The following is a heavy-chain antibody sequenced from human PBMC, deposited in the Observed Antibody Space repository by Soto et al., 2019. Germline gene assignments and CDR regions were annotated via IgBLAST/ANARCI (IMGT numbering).Heavy chain of an antibody. CDR3: ARDPYLGYCSSTSCYTNWFDP. CDR1: GGTFSSYA. Sequence: SVKVSCKASGGTFSSYAISWVRQAPGQGLEWMGGIIPIFGTANYAQKFQGRVTITADESTSTAYMELSSLRSEDAAVYYCARDPYLGYCSSTSCYTNWFDPWGQGTLVTVSS. J-gene: IGHJ5*02. V-gene: IGHV1-69*13. D-gene: IGHD2-2*02. CDR2: IIPIFGTA.